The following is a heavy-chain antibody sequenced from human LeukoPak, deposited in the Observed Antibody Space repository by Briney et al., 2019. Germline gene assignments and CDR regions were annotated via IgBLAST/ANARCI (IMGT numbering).Heavy chain of an antibody. D-gene: IGHD6-13*01. CDR3: AKDPGVSWGSGFDY. Sequence: PGGSLRLSCAASGFTFSSYSMNWVRQAPGKGLEWVSSISSSSSYIYYADSVKGRFTISRDNSKNTLYLQMNSLRAEDTAVYYCAKDPGVSWGSGFDYWGQGTLVTVSS. V-gene: IGHV3-21*01. CDR1: GFTFSSYS. CDR2: ISSSSSYI. J-gene: IGHJ4*02.